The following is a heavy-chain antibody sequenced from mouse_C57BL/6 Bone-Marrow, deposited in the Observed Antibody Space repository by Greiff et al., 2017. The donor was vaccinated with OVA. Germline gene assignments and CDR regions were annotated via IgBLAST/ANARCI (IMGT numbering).Heavy chain of an antibody. J-gene: IGHJ1*03. D-gene: IGHD2-1*01. Sequence: QVQLQQPGAELVKPGASVKMSCKASGYTFTSYWITWVKQRPGQGLEWIGDIYPGGGYTNYNEKFKSKATLTVDTSSSTTYMQLSSLTSEDSAVYYCARESYYANHWYFDVWGTGTTVTVSS. CDR3: ARESYYANHWYFDV. V-gene: IGHV1-55*01. CDR1: GYTFTSYW. CDR2: IYPGGGYT.